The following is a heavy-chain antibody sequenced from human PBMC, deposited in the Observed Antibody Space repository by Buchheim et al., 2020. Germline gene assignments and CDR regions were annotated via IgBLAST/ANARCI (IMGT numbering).Heavy chain of an antibody. J-gene: IGHJ4*02. D-gene: IGHD1-26*01. CDR2: TFYSGST. V-gene: IGHV4-31*11. CDR3: ARTVSKWDYYFDY. CDR1: GGSISRGGYY. Sequence: QVQLQESGPGLVKPSQTLSLSCVVSGGSISRGGYYWSWIRQHPGKGLEWIGYTFYSGSTSYNLSLKSRVSISEDTSKNQFSLKLNSVTAADTAVYYCARTVSKWDYYFDYWGQG.